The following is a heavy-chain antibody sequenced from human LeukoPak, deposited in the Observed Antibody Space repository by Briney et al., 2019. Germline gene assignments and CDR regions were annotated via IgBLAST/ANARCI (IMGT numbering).Heavy chain of an antibody. Sequence: HPGGSLRLSCAASEFTFSTYWMTWVRQAPGKGLEWVALISSDGNNKYYADSVKGQFIISRDNSKNTLYLQMTSLRAEDTAVYYCARGDFTIFGVVIIDYWGQGTLVTVSS. V-gene: IGHV3-30-3*01. CDR1: EFTFSTYW. CDR2: ISSDGNNK. CDR3: ARGDFTIFGVVIIDY. J-gene: IGHJ4*02. D-gene: IGHD3-3*01.